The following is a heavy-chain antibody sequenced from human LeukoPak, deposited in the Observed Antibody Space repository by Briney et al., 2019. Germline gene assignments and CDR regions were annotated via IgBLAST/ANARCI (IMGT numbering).Heavy chain of an antibody. D-gene: IGHD2-15*01. J-gene: IGHJ4*02. CDR2: IYYSGST. CDR1: GRSISSSSYY. CDR3: VVLVAGGWGKFDY. Sequence: SETLSLTCTVSGRSISSSSYYWGWIRQPPGKGLEWIGSIYYSGSTYYNPSLKSRVTISVDTSKNQFSLKLSSVTAADTAVYYCVVLVAGGWGKFDYWGQGTLVTVSS. V-gene: IGHV4-39*07.